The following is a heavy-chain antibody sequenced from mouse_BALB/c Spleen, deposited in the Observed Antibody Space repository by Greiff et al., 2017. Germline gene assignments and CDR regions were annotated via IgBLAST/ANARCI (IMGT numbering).Heavy chain of an antibody. CDR3: ARSDGFWYVDV. J-gene: IGHJ1*01. CDR2: IDPANGNT. D-gene: IGHD2-3*01. CDR1: GFNIKDTY. V-gene: IGHV14-3*02. Sequence: VQLKESGAELVKPGASVKLSCTASGFNIKDTYMHWVKQRPEQGLEWIGRIDPANGNTKYDPKFQGKATITADTSSNTAYLQLSSLTSEDTAVYYCARSDGFWYVDVWGEGTTVTVSS.